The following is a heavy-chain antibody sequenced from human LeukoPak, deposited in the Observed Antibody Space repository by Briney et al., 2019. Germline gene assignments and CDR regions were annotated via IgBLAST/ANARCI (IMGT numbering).Heavy chain of an antibody. J-gene: IGHJ6*03. D-gene: IGHD2-21*02. V-gene: IGHV3-73*01. CDR3: TTTTYCGGDCYDYYMDV. Sequence: PGGSLRLSCAASGFTFSNHGMNWVRQASGKGVERVGRIRSKADSYATAYAASVKGRFTISRDDSKNTAYLQMNSLKTEDTAVYYCTTTTYCGGDCYDYYMDVWGKGTTVTVSS. CDR1: GFTFSNHG. CDR2: IRSKADSYAT.